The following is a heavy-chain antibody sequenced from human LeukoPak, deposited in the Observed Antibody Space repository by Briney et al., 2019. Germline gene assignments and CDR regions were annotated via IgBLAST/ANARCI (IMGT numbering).Heavy chain of an antibody. CDR2: ISYDGSNK. V-gene: IGHV3-30-3*01. CDR1: GFTFSSYA. D-gene: IGHD3-3*01. CDR3: AGGDFWSGSSYYYYMDV. J-gene: IGHJ6*03. Sequence: GGSLRLSCAASGFTFSSYAMHWVRQAPGKGLEWVAVISYDGSNKYYADSMKGRFTISRDNSKNTLYLQMNSLRAEDTAVYYCAGGDFWSGSSYYYYMDVWGKGTTVTVSS.